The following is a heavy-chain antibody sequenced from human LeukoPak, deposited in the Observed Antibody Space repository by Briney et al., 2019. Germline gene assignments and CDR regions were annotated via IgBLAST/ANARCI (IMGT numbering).Heavy chain of an antibody. V-gene: IGHV1-2*02. Sequence: ASVKVSCKASGYTFTGYYMHWVRQAPGQGLEWMGWINPNSGGTNYAQKFQGRVTMTRDTSISTAYMELSRLRSDDTAVYYCARYQVLSSSRWNWFDPWSQGTLVTVSS. CDR2: INPNSGGT. CDR1: GYTFTGYY. J-gene: IGHJ5*02. CDR3: ARYQVLSSSRWNWFDP. D-gene: IGHD6-13*01.